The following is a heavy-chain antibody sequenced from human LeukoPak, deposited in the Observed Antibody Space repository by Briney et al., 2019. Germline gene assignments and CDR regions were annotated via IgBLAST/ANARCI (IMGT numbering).Heavy chain of an antibody. D-gene: IGHD1-26*01. J-gene: IGHJ4*02. Sequence: ASVKVSCKVSGYTLTELSMHWVRQAPGKGLEWMGGFDPEDGETIYAQKFQGRVTMTEDTSTDTAYMELSSLRSEDTAVYYCAPFPVGATQWDYWGQGTLVTVSS. CDR1: GYTLTELS. CDR2: FDPEDGET. CDR3: APFPVGATQWDY. V-gene: IGHV1-24*01.